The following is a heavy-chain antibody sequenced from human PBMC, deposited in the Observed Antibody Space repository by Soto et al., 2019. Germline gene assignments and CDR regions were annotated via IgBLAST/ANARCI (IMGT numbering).Heavy chain of an antibody. D-gene: IGHD3-10*01. CDR2: IKSKTDGGTT. CDR3: TTDIYGSGSPTGDYYYYMDV. V-gene: IGHV3-15*01. CDR1: GFTFSNAW. J-gene: IGHJ6*03. Sequence: GGSLRLSCAASGFTFSNAWMSWVRQAPGKGLEWVGRIKSKTDGGTTDYAAPVKGRFTISRDDSKNTLYLQMNSPKTEDTAVYYCTTDIYGSGSPTGDYYYYMDVWGKGTTVTVSS.